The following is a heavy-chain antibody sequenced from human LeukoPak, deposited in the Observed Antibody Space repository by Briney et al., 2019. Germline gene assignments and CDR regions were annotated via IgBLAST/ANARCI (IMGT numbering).Heavy chain of an antibody. CDR1: GHTFTTYY. CDR2: INPSGDGT. J-gene: IGHJ5*02. Sequence: GASVKVSCKASGHTFTTYYVHLVRQAPGQGLEWMGVINPSGDGTNYPQRFQGRVTLTRDTSTSTVYMELSSLRSEDTAMYYCAKETPNTGWFDPWGRGTLVTVSS. V-gene: IGHV1-46*01. CDR3: AKETPNTGWFDP. D-gene: IGHD1-14*01.